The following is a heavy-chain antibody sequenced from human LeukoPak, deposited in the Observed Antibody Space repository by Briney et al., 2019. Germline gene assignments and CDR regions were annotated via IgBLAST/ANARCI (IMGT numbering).Heavy chain of an antibody. D-gene: IGHD6-6*01. V-gene: IGHV4-59*11. CDR2: IYYSGST. CDR3: AREYSSSYGYYYFMHV. CDR1: GGSISSHY. Sequence: PSETLSLTCTVSGGSISSHYWSWIRQPPGKGLEWIGYIYYSGSTNYNPSLKSRVTISVDTSKNQFSLKLSSVTAADTAVYYCAREYSSSYGYYYFMHVWGKGTTVTVPS. J-gene: IGHJ6*03.